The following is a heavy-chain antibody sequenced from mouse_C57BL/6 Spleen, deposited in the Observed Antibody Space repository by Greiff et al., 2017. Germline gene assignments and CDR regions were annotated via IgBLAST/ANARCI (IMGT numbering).Heavy chain of an antibody. CDR2: IRNKANGYTT. V-gene: IGHV7-3*01. J-gene: IGHJ2*01. CDR3: ARRTGSFYFDY. CDR1: GFTFTDYY. D-gene: IGHD1-1*01. Sequence: DVHLVESGGGLVQPGGSLSLSCAASGFTFTDYYMSWVRQPPGKALEWLGFIRNKANGYTTEYSASVKGRFTISRDNSQSILYLQMNALRAEDSATYYCARRTGSFYFDYWGQGTTLTVSS.